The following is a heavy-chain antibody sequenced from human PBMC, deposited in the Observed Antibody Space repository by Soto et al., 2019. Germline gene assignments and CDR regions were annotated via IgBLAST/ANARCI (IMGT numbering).Heavy chain of an antibody. V-gene: IGHV1-69*01. Sequence: QVQLVQSGAEVKKPGSSVKVSCKASGGTFSSYAISWVRHAPGQGLEWMGGIIPIFGTANYAQKFQGRVTITADESTSTAYMELSSLRSEDTAVYYCARDRVEMATISPYYFDYWGQGTLVTVSS. CDR2: IIPIFGTA. J-gene: IGHJ4*02. CDR1: GGTFSSYA. D-gene: IGHD5-12*01. CDR3: ARDRVEMATISPYYFDY.